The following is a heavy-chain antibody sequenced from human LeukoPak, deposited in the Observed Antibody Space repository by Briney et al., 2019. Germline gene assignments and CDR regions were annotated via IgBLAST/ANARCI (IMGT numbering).Heavy chain of an antibody. CDR3: ARHGGTMIGFDY. D-gene: IGHD3-22*01. J-gene: IGHJ4*02. CDR1: GXSFSGYY. CDR2: INHSGST. V-gene: IGHV4-34*01. Sequence: PSETLSLTWAVYGXSFSGYYGSWIRQPPGKGLEWIGEINHSGSTNYNPSLKSRVTISVDTSKNQFSLKLSSVTAADTAVYYCARHGGTMIGFDYWGQGTLVTVSS.